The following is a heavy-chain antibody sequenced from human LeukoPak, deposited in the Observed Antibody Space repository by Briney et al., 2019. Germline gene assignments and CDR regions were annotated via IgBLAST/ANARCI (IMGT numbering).Heavy chain of an antibody. CDR1: GGSISGYY. CDR2: IYYSGST. D-gene: IGHD6-19*01. J-gene: IGHJ4*02. V-gene: IGHV4-59*08. Sequence: SETLSLTCTVSGGSISGYYWSWIRQPPGKGREWIGYIYYSGSTNYNPSLESRVTISVDTSNNQFSLKLSSVTAADTVVYYCARRDTSGRLPDYWGQGTLVTVSS. CDR3: ARRDTSGRLPDY.